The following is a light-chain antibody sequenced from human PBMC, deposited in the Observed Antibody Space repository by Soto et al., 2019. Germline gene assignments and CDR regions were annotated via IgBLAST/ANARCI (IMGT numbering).Light chain of an antibody. CDR1: QTISTD. CDR3: KQNNKWPPVT. J-gene: IGKJ4*01. V-gene: IGKV3-15*01. CDR2: GAS. Sequence: EVVMTQSPATVSVFPGEGVTLSCRASQTISTDLAWYQQKPGQAPRLLIYGASTRATGVPDRFSGGGSGTEFTLTISSLQSEDFAFYYCKQNNKWPPVTFGGGTKVDIK.